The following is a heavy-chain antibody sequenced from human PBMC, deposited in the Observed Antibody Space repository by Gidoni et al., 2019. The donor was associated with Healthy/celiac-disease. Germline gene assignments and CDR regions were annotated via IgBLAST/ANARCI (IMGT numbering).Heavy chain of an antibody. V-gene: IGHV3-30*18. Sequence: QVQMVESGGGVVQPGRSHGLSCADSGFTFSSYGMHWVRQATGKGLDWVAVISDDGSNKYYADFVKCRFTISRDNSKNTLYLQMNSLRAEDTAVYYCAKERGIVVVTAPPDYWGQGTLVTVSS. J-gene: IGHJ4*02. D-gene: IGHD2-21*02. CDR3: AKERGIVVVTAPPDY. CDR1: GFTFSSYG. CDR2: ISDDGSNK.